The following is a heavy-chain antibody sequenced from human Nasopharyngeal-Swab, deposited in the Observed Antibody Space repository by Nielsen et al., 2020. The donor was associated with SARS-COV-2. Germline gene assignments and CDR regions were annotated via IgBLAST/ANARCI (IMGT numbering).Heavy chain of an antibody. CDR1: VGTFSRYA. CDR2: IIPIFGTG. J-gene: IGHJ6*02. D-gene: IGHD6-19*01. Sequence: SVKVSCKASVGTFSRYAISWVRQAPGQGLEWMGGIIPIFGTGNYAQKFQGRVTITADESTSTAYMELSSLRSEDTAVYYCARAPRGWYDYYYYGMDVWGQGTTVTVSS. CDR3: ARAPRGWYDYYYYGMDV. V-gene: IGHV1-69*13.